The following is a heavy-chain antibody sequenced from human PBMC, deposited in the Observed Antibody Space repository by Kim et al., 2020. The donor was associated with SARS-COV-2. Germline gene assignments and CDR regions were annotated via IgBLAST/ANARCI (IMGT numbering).Heavy chain of an antibody. Sequence: SETLSLTCTVSGGSISSGSYYWSWLRQPAGKGLEWIGRIYTSGSTNYNPSLKSRVTISVDTSKNQFSLKLSSVTAAATAVYYCARELRSSGWSYWGQGTLVTVSS. J-gene: IGHJ4*02. CDR1: GGSISSGSYY. V-gene: IGHV4-61*02. CDR3: ARELRSSGWSY. CDR2: IYTSGST. D-gene: IGHD6-19*01.